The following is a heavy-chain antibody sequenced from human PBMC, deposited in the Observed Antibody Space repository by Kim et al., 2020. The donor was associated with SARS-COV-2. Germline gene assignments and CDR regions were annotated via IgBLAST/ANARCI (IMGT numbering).Heavy chain of an antibody. D-gene: IGHD2-15*01. CDR2: INHSGST. V-gene: IGHV4-34*01. J-gene: IGHJ4*02. CDR3: ARDQYCSGGSCLDY. CDR1: GGSFSGYY. Sequence: SETLSLTCAVYGGSFSGYYWSWIRQPPGKGLEWIGEINHSGSTNYNPSLKSRVTISVDTSKNQFSLKLSSVTAADTAVYYCARDQYCSGGSCLDYWGQGTLVTVSS.